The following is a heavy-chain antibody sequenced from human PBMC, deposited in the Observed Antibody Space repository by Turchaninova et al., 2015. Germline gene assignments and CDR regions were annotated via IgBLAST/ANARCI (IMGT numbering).Heavy chain of an antibody. CDR1: GFPFSDSY. Sequence: QVQLVESGGDLVKPGGSLRLSCAASGFPFSDSYMTWIRPAPGKGLEWVSFIRCGCITLFNAASVKGRFTIPRDTAKNSLYRQMNSPRAEDTAVYYCASELPAADYWGQGTLVTVSS. V-gene: IGHV3-11*01. J-gene: IGHJ4*02. CDR3: ASELPAADY. CDR2: IRCGCITL. D-gene: IGHD2-2*01.